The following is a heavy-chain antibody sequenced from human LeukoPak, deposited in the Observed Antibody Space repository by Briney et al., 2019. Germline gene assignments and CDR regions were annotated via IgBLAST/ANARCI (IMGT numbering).Heavy chain of an antibody. J-gene: IGHJ4*02. CDR1: GGSISSSSYY. Sequence: SETLSLTCTVSGGSISSSSYYWSWIRQPAGKGLEWIGRIYTSGSTNYNPSLKSRVTMSVDTSKNQFSLKLSSATAADTAVYYCARDSLYYYDSSARRYFDYWGQGTLVTVSS. D-gene: IGHD3-22*01. CDR2: IYTSGST. CDR3: ARDSLYYYDSSARRYFDY. V-gene: IGHV4-61*02.